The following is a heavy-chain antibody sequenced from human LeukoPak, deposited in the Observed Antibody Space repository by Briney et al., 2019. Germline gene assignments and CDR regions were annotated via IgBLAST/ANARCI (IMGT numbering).Heavy chain of an antibody. Sequence: SVNVSRKSSVCTFSNYAISWVRQAPGQGLAWMGRIIPILGIANYAQKFQGRVTITADKSTSTAYMELSSLRSEDTAVYCCARPRVDTAMVKAYFYDAFDIWGQGTMVTVSS. D-gene: IGHD5-18*01. J-gene: IGHJ3*02. V-gene: IGHV1-69*04. CDR2: IIPILGIA. CDR3: ARPRVDTAMVKAYFYDAFDI. CDR1: VCTFSNYA.